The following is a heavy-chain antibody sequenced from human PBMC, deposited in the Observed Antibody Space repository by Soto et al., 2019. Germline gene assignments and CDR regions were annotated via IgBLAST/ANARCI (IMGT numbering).Heavy chain of an antibody. CDR1: GGSISSGDYF. CDR2: IYFSGST. V-gene: IGHV4-30-4*01. CDR3: ARERGYCTRTSCRHGLDV. Sequence: QVQLQESGPGLVEPSQTLSLTCSVSGGSISSGDYFWSWIRQPPGKGLEWIGYIYFSGSTYYNPSLKSRVTISIDTSKNQFSVKVNSVTAADTAMYYCARERGYCTRTSCRHGLDVWGQGTTVTVSS. J-gene: IGHJ6*02. D-gene: IGHD2-2*01.